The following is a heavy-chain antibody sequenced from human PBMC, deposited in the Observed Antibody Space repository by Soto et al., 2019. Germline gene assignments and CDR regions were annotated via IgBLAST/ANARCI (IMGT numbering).Heavy chain of an antibody. D-gene: IGHD1-1*01. Sequence: DVQLVASGGGLIQPGESLRLSCAAFGLTISGKKDVAWVRQAPGKGLEWVSALYDVDGSFYADSVAGLFTTSSDSSNTTVYLQLNDLRPDDTAVSDLATLHELEHVFDVWRQGTTLTISS. V-gene: IGHV3-53*01. CDR3: ATLHELEHVFDV. CDR1: GLTISGKKD. CDR2: LYDVDGS. J-gene: IGHJ3*01.